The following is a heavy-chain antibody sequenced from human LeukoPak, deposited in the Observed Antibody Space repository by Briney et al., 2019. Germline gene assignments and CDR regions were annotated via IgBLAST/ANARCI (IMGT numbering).Heavy chain of an antibody. CDR2: ISWNSGSI. Sequence: PGGSLRLSCAASGFTFDDYAMHWVRQAPGKGLEWVSDISWNSGSIGYADSVKGRFTISRDNAKNSLYLQMNSLRAEDTAVYYCATDPDSYRTQRFAYGGEGTLATVSS. J-gene: IGHJ4*02. V-gene: IGHV3-9*01. CDR1: GFTFDDYA. CDR3: ATDPDSYRTQRFAY. D-gene: IGHD5-24*01.